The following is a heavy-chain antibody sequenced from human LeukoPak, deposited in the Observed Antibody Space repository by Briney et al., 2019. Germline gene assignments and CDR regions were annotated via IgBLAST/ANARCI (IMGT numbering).Heavy chain of an antibody. V-gene: IGHV4-38-2*02. D-gene: IGHD3-22*01. CDR2: IYHSGRT. CDR1: GYSISGGYY. CDR3: ARYTYYDSSGYHY. Sequence: SSETLSLTCTVSGYSISGGYYWGWIRQPPGKGLEWIGSIYHSGRTFYNPSLKSRVTISVDTSKNQFSLKLSSVTAADTAVYYCARYTYYDSSGYHYWGQGTLVTVSS. J-gene: IGHJ4*02.